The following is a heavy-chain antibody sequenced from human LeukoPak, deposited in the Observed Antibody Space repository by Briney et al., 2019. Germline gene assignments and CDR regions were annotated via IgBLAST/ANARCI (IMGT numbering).Heavy chain of an antibody. CDR1: GFTFSSYW. CDR3: ARDDQTGYYFDY. V-gene: IGHV3-7*01. D-gene: IGHD7-27*01. J-gene: IGHJ4*02. CDR2: IKQDGSEK. Sequence: PGGSLRLSCAAPGFTFSSYWMSWVRQAPGKGLEWVANIKQDGSEKYYVDSVKGRFTISRDNAKNSLYLQMNSLRAEDTAVYYCARDDQTGYYFDYWGQGTLVTVSS.